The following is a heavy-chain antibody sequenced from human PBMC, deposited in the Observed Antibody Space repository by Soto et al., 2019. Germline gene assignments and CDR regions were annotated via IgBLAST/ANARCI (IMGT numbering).Heavy chain of an antibody. D-gene: IGHD2-2*01. CDR2: IYYSGST. CDR3: ARRGSAAMLYYYYYMDV. J-gene: IGHJ6*03. V-gene: IGHV4-39*01. CDR1: GGSISSSSYY. Sequence: SETLSLTCTVSGGSISSSSYYWGWIRQPPGKGLEWIGSIYYSGSTYYNPSLKSRVTISVDTSKNQFSLKLSSVTAADTAVYYCARRGSAAMLYYYYYMDVWGKGTTVTVSS.